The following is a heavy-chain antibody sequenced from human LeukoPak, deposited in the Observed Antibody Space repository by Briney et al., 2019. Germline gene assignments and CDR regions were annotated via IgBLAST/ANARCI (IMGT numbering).Heavy chain of an antibody. V-gene: IGHV4-34*01. J-gene: IGHJ1*01. Sequence: SETLSLTCAVYGGTFSGYYWSWIRQPPGKGLQWIGEINHSGSTNYNPSLKSRVTISVDTSKNQFSLKLSSVTAADTAVYYCARGSAAILRYFQHWGQGTLVTVSS. CDR1: GGTFSGYY. CDR3: ARGSAAILRYFQH. CDR2: INHSGST. D-gene: IGHD2-2*02.